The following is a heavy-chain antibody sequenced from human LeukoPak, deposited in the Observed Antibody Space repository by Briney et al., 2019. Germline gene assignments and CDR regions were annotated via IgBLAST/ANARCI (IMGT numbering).Heavy chain of an antibody. CDR3: ARGYSSGWYSRAEYFQH. D-gene: IGHD6-19*01. Sequence: SETLSLTCTVSGGSISSYYWSWIRQPPGKGLEWIGYIYYSGSTNYNPSLKSRVTISVDTSKNQFSLKLSSVTAADTAVYYCARGYSSGWYSRAEYFQHWGQGTLVTVSS. J-gene: IGHJ1*01. CDR1: GGSISSYY. V-gene: IGHV4-59*01. CDR2: IYYSGST.